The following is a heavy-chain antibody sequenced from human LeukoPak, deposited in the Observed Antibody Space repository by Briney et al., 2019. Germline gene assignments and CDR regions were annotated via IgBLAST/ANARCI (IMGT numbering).Heavy chain of an antibody. J-gene: IGHJ4*02. Sequence: SETLSLTCAVYGGSFSGYYWSWIRQPPGKGLEWIGEINHSGSTNYNPSLKSRVTISVDTSKNQFSLKLSSVAAADTAVYYCARGRNYDYVWGSYRYTKHFDYWGQGTLVTVSS. CDR3: ARGRNYDYVWGSYRYTKHFDY. CDR2: INHSGST. V-gene: IGHV4-34*01. CDR1: GGSFSGYY. D-gene: IGHD3-16*02.